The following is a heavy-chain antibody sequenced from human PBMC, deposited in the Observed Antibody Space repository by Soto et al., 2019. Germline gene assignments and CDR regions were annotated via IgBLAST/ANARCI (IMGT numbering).Heavy chain of an antibody. V-gene: IGHV5-10-1*01. J-gene: IGHJ3*02. CDR2: IDPSDSYT. Sequence: GESLKISCKGSGYSFTSYWISWVRQMPGKGLEWMGRIDPSDSYTNYSPSFQGHVTISADKSISTAYLQWSSLKASNTAMYYCARFQILTGPPSDAFDIWGQGTMVTVSS. CDR1: GYSFTSYW. CDR3: ARFQILTGPPSDAFDI. D-gene: IGHD3-9*01.